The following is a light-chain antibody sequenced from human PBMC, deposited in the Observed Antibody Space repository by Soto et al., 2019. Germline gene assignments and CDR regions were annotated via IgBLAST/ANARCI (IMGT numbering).Light chain of an antibody. CDR2: GAS. CDR3: QQYNNWPRT. J-gene: IGKJ2*01. CDR1: QSVSSN. V-gene: IGKV3-15*01. Sequence: EIVMTQSPATLSVSLGERATLSCRASQSVSSNLAWYQQKPGQAPRLLIYGASTRATGIPARFSGSESGTEFNLTISSLQSEDFAVYYCQQYNNWPRTFGQGTKLEIK.